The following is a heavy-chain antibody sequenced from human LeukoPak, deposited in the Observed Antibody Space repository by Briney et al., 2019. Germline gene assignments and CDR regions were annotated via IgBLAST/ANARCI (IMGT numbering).Heavy chain of an antibody. CDR2: IKQDGSEE. J-gene: IGHJ6*04. Sequence: GGSLRLSCAASGFTFSSYWMNWVRQAPGKGLEWVANIKQDGSEEYYVDSMKGRFTISRDNAKNSLYLQMNSLRAEDTAVYYCAELGITMIGGVWGKGTTVTISS. CDR3: AELGITMIGGV. CDR1: GFTFSSYW. D-gene: IGHD3-10*02. V-gene: IGHV3-7*01.